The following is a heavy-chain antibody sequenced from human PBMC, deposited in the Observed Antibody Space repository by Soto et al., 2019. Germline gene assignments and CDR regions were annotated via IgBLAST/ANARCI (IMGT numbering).Heavy chain of an antibody. CDR3: AKQGYAAYDRFDY. CDR2: ISYTGTT. V-gene: IGHV4-59*08. CDR1: GDSISGCY. Sequence: SETLSLTCTVAGDSISGCYWSWIRQPPGKGLEWIGYISYTGTTNYNPSLKSRVTISVDTSKHQFSLKLGSVTAADTAVYYCAKQGYAAYDRFDYWGQGTLVTVSS. J-gene: IGHJ4*02. D-gene: IGHD5-12*01.